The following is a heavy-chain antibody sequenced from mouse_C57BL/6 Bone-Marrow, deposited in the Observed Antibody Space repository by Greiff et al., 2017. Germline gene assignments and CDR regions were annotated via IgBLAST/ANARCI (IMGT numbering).Heavy chain of an antibody. CDR2: ISSGGSYT. CDR1: GFTFSSYG. J-gene: IGHJ3*01. V-gene: IGHV5-6*01. D-gene: IGHD1-1*01. Sequence: EVQGVESGGDLVKPGGSLKLSCAASGFTFSSYGMSWVRQTPDKRLEWVATISSGGSYTYYPDSVKGRFTISRDNATNTLYLQMSSLKSEDTAMYYCAISPYYYGISPAYWGQGTLVTVSA. CDR3: AISPYYYGISPAY.